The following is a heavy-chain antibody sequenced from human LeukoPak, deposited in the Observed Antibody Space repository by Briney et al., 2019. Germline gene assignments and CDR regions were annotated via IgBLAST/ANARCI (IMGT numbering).Heavy chain of an antibody. D-gene: IGHD3-3*01. V-gene: IGHV4-34*01. Sequence: SETLSLTCAVYGGSFSGYYWSWIRQPPGKGLEWIGEINHSGSTNYNPSLKSRVTISVDTSKNQFSLKLSSVTAADTAVYYCASRRIYDFWSGYYQGMDVWGEGTTVTVSS. CDR1: GGSFSGYY. CDR2: INHSGST. J-gene: IGHJ6*04. CDR3: ASRRIYDFWSGYYQGMDV.